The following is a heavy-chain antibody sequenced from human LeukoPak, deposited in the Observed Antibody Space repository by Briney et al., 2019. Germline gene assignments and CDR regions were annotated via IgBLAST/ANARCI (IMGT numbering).Heavy chain of an antibody. CDR1: GDSISSSIYY. CDR3: ARDLLNEGNHLDY. CDR2: IYYSGST. D-gene: IGHD4-23*01. J-gene: IGHJ4*02. Sequence: PSETLSLTCTVSGDSISSSIYYWGWIRQPPGKGLEWIGYIYYSGSTYYNPSLKSRVTISVDTSKNQFSLKLSSVTAADTAVYYCARDLLNEGNHLDYWGQGTLVTVSS. V-gene: IGHV4-30-4*08.